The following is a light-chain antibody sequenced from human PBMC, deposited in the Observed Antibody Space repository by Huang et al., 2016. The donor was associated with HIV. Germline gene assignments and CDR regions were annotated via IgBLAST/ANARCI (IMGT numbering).Light chain of an antibody. CDR1: QGISNS. J-gene: IGKJ1*01. CDR3: QQYYTSPT. Sequence: DIQMTQSPSSLSAFVGDTVTITCRASQGISNSVDWYQQKPGKAPKLLLYSTSRLESGVPSRFRGGGSGTDYTLTINSLQPDDFATDYCQQYYTSPTFGQGSKVEIK. CDR2: STS. V-gene: IGKV1-NL1*01.